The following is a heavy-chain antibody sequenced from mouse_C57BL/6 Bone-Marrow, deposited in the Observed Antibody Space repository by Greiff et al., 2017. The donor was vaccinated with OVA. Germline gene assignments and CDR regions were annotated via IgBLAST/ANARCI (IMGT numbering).Heavy chain of an antibody. D-gene: IGHD2-3*01. CDR1: GFTFSSYA. J-gene: IGHJ4*01. CDR2: ISDGGSYT. Sequence: EVKVVESGGGLVKPGGSLKLSCAASGFTFSSYAMSWVRQTPEKRLEWVATISDGGSYTYYPDNVKGRFTISRDNAKNNLYLQMSHLKSEDTAMYYCARKDGYYAMDYWGQGTSVTVSS. V-gene: IGHV5-4*03. CDR3: ARKDGYYAMDY.